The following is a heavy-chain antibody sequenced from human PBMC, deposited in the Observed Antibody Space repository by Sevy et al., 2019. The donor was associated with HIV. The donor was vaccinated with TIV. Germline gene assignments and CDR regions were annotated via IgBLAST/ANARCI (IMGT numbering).Heavy chain of an antibody. D-gene: IGHD2-15*01. CDR3: ARVGYCRGGTCFSGFYYAMDV. V-gene: IGHV3-53*01. Sequence: GGSLRLSCAVSGFTLTNEFFSWVRQAPGQGLEWVAVVYSGGATYYADSVKGRFTISRDKSKSTLYLQMKRLRAEDTAVYYCARVGYCRGGTCFSGFYYAMDVWGQGTTVTVSS. CDR2: VYSGGAT. J-gene: IGHJ6*02. CDR1: GFTLTNEF.